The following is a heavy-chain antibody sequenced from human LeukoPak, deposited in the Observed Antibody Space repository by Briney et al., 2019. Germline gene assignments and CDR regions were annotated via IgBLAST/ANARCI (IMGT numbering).Heavy chain of an antibody. D-gene: IGHD2-2*01. J-gene: IGHJ5*02. CDR2: INPNSGNT. V-gene: IGHV1-8*03. Sequence: ASVKVSCKASGYTFTGYYMHWVRQAPGQGLEWMGWINPNSGNTGYAQKFQGRVTITRNTSISTAYMELSSLRSEDTAVYYCARAPNRRYCSSTSCYSRYWFDPWGQGTLVTVSS. CDR3: ARAPNRRYCSSTSCYSRYWFDP. CDR1: GYTFTGYY.